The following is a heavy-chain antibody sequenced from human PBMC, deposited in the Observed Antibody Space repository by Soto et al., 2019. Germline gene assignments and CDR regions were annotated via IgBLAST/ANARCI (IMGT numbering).Heavy chain of an antibody. J-gene: IGHJ6*02. Sequence: SVKVSCKASGYTFTSYAMHWVRQAPGQGLEWMGRIIPILGIANYAQKFQGRVTITADKSTSTAYMELSSLRSEDTAVYYCARAKSYYDNPYGMDVWGQGTTVTVSS. CDR1: GYTFTSYA. D-gene: IGHD3-22*01. CDR3: ARAKSYYDNPYGMDV. CDR2: IIPILGIA. V-gene: IGHV1-69*04.